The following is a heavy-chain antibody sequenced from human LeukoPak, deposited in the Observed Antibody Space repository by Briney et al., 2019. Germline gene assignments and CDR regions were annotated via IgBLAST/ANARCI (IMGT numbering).Heavy chain of an antibody. V-gene: IGHV4-39*07. J-gene: IGHJ6*03. CDR1: GGSISSSSYY. CDR3: ARVGGYRNYYYYYMDV. CDR2: IYYSGST. D-gene: IGHD5-12*01. Sequence: SETLSLTCTVSGGSISSSSYYWGWIRQPPGKGLEWIGSIYYSGSTYYNPSLKSRVTISVDTSKNQFSLKLSSVTAADTAVYYCARVGGYRNYYYYYMDVWGKGTTVTISS.